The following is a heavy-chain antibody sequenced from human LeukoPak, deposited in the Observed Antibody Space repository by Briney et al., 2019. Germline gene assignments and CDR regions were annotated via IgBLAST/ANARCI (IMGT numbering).Heavy chain of an antibody. CDR1: GGSLGSTSYY. CDR3: ARGIRITFGGVLTKGAFDY. D-gene: IGHD3-16*01. Sequence: PSETLSLTCTVSGGSLGSTSYYWGWIRQSPGKGLVWLVSFYDSGSMYYNPSLKSRVTISLDTSKNQFSLKLTSVTAADTAVYYCARGIRITFGGVLTKGAFDYWGQGTLVTVSS. V-gene: IGHV4-39*01. J-gene: IGHJ4*02. CDR2: FYDSGSM.